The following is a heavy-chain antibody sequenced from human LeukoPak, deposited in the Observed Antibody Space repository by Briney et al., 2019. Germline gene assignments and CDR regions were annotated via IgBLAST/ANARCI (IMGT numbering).Heavy chain of an antibody. Sequence: GGSLRLSCAASGFTFSRSAMSWVRQVPGKGLEWVSYISSSSSTIYYADSVKGRFTISRDNAKNSLYLQMNSLRAEDTAVYYCAKDLGDGYNPFDYWGQGTLVTVSS. V-gene: IGHV3-48*01. CDR3: AKDLGDGYNPFDY. CDR1: GFTFSRSA. CDR2: ISSSSSTI. D-gene: IGHD5-24*01. J-gene: IGHJ4*02.